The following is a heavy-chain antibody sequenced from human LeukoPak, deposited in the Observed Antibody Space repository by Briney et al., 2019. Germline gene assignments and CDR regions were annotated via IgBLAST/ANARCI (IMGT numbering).Heavy chain of an antibody. J-gene: IGHJ4*02. D-gene: IGHD5-12*01. V-gene: IGHV4-34*01. CDR2: INHSGST. CDR3: ARGTAADPGGYSGYTIWGAVAGPYYFDY. CDR1: GGSFSGYY. Sequence: PSETLSLTCAVYGGSFSGYYWSWIRQPPGKGLEWIGEINHSGSTNYNPSLKSRVTISVDTSKNQFSLKLSSVTAADTAVYYCARGTAADPGGYSGYTIWGAVAGPYYFDYWGQGTLVTVSS.